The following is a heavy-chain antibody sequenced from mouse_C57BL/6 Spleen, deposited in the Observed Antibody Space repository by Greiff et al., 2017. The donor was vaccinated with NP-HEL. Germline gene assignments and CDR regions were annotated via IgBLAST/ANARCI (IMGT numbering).Heavy chain of an antibody. J-gene: IGHJ2*01. Sequence: QVQLKQSGAELVRPGASVTLSCKASGYTFTDYEMHWVKQTPVHGLEWIGAIDPETGGTAYNQKFKGKAILTADKSSSTAYMELRSLTSEDSAVYYCTRDGDQLGLDYWGQGTTLTVSS. V-gene: IGHV1-15*01. D-gene: IGHD4-1*02. CDR3: TRDGDQLGLDY. CDR2: IDPETGGT. CDR1: GYTFTDYE.